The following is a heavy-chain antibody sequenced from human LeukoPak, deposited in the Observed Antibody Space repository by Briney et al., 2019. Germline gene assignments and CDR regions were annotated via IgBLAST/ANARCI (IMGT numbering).Heavy chain of an antibody. CDR3: ARVDTAMVGGYYYYGMDV. D-gene: IGHD5-18*01. J-gene: IGHJ6*04. CDR1: GGSISSYY. V-gene: IGHV4-59*01. CDR2: IYYSGST. Sequence: PSETLSLTCTVSGGSISSYYWSWIRQPPGKGLEWIGYIYYSGSTNYNPSLKGRVTISVDTPKNQFSLKLSSVTAADTAVYYCARVDTAMVGGYYYYGMDVWGKGTTVTVSS.